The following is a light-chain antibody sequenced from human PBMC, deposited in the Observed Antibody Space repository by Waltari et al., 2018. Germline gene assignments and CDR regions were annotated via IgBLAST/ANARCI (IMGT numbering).Light chain of an antibody. CDR1: QSISSW. CDR2: DAS. J-gene: IGKJ1*01. V-gene: IGKV1-5*01. Sequence: DIQMTQSPSTLSASVGDRVTITCRASQSISSWLAWYQQKPGKAPKLLIYDASSLESGVPSRFSGSGSGTEFNLTISSLQPDDFATYYCQQYNSYSQTFGQGTKVEIK. CDR3: QQYNSYSQT.